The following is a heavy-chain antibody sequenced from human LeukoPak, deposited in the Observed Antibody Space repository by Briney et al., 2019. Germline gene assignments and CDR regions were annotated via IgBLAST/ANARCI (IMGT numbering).Heavy chain of an antibody. CDR1: GYTFTSYY. V-gene: IGHV1-46*01. J-gene: IGHJ5*02. CDR3: ARAGQGGSYLTGVNWFDP. D-gene: IGHD1-26*01. CDR2: INPSGGST. Sequence: ASVKVSCKASGYTFTSYYMHWVRQAPGQGPEWMGIINPSGGSTSYAQKFQGRVTMTRDTSTSTVYMELSSLRSEDTAVYYCARAGQGGSYLTGVNWFDPWGQGTLVTVSS.